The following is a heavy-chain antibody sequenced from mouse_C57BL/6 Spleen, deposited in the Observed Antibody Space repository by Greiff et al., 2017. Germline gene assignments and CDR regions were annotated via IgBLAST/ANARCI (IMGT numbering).Heavy chain of an antibody. CDR1: GYTFTSYW. CDR2: INPSSGYT. Sequence: QVQLKQSGAELAKPGASVKLSCKASGYTFTSYWMHWVKQRPGQGLEWIGYINPSSGYTKYNQKFKDKATLTADKSSSTAYRQLSSLTYEDSAVYYCARYEEGYYDYSWFAYWGQGTLVTVSA. V-gene: IGHV1-7*01. D-gene: IGHD2-4*01. J-gene: IGHJ3*01. CDR3: ARYEEGYYDYSWFAY.